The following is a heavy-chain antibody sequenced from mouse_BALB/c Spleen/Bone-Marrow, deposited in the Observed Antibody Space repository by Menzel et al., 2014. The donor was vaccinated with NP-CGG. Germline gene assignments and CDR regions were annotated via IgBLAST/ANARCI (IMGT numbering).Heavy chain of an antibody. Sequence: EVKVVESGGGLVKPGGSLKLSCAASGFTFNSYGMSWVRQNPEKRLEWVATISGGGSYTFYPDSVKGRFTISRDNAKNSLYLQLSSLRSEDTALYYCARHAYYDQTEVSFVYWGQGTLVTVSA. J-gene: IGHJ3*01. D-gene: IGHD2-4*01. V-gene: IGHV5-9-2*01. CDR2: ISGGGSYT. CDR1: GFTFNSYG. CDR3: ARHAYYDQTEVSFVY.